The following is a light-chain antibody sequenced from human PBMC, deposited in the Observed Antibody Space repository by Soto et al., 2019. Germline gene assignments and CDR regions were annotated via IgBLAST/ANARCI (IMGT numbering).Light chain of an antibody. V-gene: IGLV2-14*01. CDR2: EVS. Sequence: QSVLTQPASVSGSPGQSITISCTGTSSDVGGYNYVSWYQQHPGKALKLMIYEVSNRPSGVSNRFSGSKSGNTASLTISGLQAEDEADYYCSSYTSSSTLFGTGTKLTVL. CDR1: SSDVGGYNY. CDR3: SSYTSSSTL. J-gene: IGLJ1*01.